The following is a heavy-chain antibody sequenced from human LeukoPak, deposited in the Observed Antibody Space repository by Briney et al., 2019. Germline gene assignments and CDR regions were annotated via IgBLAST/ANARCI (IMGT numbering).Heavy chain of an antibody. CDR3: ARDPRWNFDY. V-gene: IGHV3-7*04. D-gene: IGHD3-16*02. CDR1: GFTFSASW. J-gene: IGHJ4*02. CDR2: INPDGSEK. Sequence: PGGSLRLSCEASGFTFSASWVIWVRQVPGKGLEWVAKINPDGSEKSYVESVKGRFTISRDSAKNSLYLQMNSLRVEDTAVYYCARDPRWNFDYWGQGTLVTVSS.